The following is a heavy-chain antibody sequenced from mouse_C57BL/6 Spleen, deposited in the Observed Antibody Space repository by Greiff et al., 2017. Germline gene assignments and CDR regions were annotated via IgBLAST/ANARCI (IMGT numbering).Heavy chain of an antibody. CDR1: GYAFSSYW. D-gene: IGHD1-1*01. V-gene: IGHV1-80*01. J-gene: IGHJ4*01. Sequence: VQLQQSGAELVKPGASVKISCKASGYAFSSYWMNWVKQRPGKGLEWIGQIYPGDGDTNYNGKFKGKATLTSDTSSSTAYMQLSSLTSEDSAIXVCARGSSYDYAMDYWGQGTSVTVSS. CDR3: ARGSSYDYAMDY. CDR2: IYPGDGDT.